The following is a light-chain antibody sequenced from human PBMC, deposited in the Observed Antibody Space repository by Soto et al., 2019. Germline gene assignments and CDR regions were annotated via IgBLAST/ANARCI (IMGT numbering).Light chain of an antibody. V-gene: IGKV1-5*01. Sequence: DIQMTQSPSTLSTSVGDRVTITCRASQSIATYLTWYQQKPGKAPKLLIYDASSLKSGVPSRFRGSGSGTEFTLTIGSLQPDDFATYYCQHYNSYPLTFGQGTRLENK. J-gene: IGKJ5*01. CDR2: DAS. CDR3: QHYNSYPLT. CDR1: QSIATY.